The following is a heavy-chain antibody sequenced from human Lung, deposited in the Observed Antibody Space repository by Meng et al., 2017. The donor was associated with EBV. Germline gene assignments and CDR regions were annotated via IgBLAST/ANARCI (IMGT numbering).Heavy chain of an antibody. Sequence: QLKGSGPGLVKPSPTLSLPCTVSGGSISSSNSYWSGIRQPPGKGLDWSVHIYNSGSTYYNPSLKSRITISVDTSKNQFSRKLSSVTATDAAVYFCARGELLWDYWGQGTLVTVSS. V-gene: IGHV4-30-4*01. J-gene: IGHJ4*02. CDR2: IYNSGST. D-gene: IGHD2-2*01. CDR3: ARGELLWDY. CDR1: GGSISSSNSY.